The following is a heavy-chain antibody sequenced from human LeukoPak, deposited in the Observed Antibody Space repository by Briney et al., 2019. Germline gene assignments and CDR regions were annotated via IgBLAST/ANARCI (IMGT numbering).Heavy chain of an antibody. D-gene: IGHD1-26*01. J-gene: IGHJ4*02. CDR2: INTDGRST. CDR1: GFTLSSYW. V-gene: IGHV3-74*01. CDR3: VRDRSGSYDY. Sequence: GGSLRLSCAASGFTLSSYWMHWVRQAPGKGLVWVSRINTDGRSTSYADSVKGRFTISRDNAKNTLYLQMNSLRDEDTAVYYCVRDRSGSYDYWGQGTMVSVSS.